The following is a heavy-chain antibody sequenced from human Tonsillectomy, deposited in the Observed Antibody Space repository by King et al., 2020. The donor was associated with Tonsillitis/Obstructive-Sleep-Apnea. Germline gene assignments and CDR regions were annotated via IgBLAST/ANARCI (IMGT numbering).Heavy chain of an antibody. D-gene: IGHD5-18*01. J-gene: IGHJ4*02. CDR2: IYYSGST. CDR1: DGSISNYY. CDR3: ARHHGSSYGVADY. V-gene: IGHV4-59*08. Sequence: VQLQESGPGLVKPSETLSLTCTVSDGSISNYYWSWIRQPPGKGLEWIGYIYYSGSTNYNPSLKSRVTISVDTSKNQFSLKLSSVTAADTAVYYWARHHGSSYGVADYWGQGTLVTVSS.